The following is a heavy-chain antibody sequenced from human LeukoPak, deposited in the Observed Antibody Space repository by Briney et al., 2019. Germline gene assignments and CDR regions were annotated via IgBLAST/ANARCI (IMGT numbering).Heavy chain of an antibody. D-gene: IGHD5-12*01. CDR2: INPNSGGT. V-gene: IGHV1-2*02. CDR3: ARNAYSGYDMYYFDY. CDR1: GYTFTGYY. J-gene: IGHJ4*02. Sequence: ASVKVSCEASGYTFTGYYMHWVRQAPGHGLEWMGWINPNSGGTNYAQKFHGRVTMTRDTSISTAYMELSRLRADDTAVYYCARNAYSGYDMYYFDYWGQGTLVTVSS.